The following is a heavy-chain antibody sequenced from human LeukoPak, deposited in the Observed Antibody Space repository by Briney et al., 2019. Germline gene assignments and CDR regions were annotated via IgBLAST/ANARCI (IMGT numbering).Heavy chain of an antibody. V-gene: IGHV3-30*02. Sequence: PGGSLRLSCAASGFTFSSYGMHWVRQAPGKGLEWVAFIQYDGSNKYYADSVKGRFTISRDNSKNTLYLQMNSLRAEDTAVYYCATLSFGDTDYWGQGTVVTVSS. CDR3: ATLSFGDTDY. D-gene: IGHD2-21*02. CDR1: GFTFSSYG. CDR2: IQYDGSNK. J-gene: IGHJ4*02.